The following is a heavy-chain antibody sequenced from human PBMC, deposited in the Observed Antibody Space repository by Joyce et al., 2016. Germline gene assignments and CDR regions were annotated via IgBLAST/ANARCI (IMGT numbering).Heavy chain of an antibody. CDR3: ARVAYYDFWSGYYYYHYMDV. D-gene: IGHD3-3*01. V-gene: IGHV1-18*04. Sequence: QVQLVQSGAEVKKPGASVKVSCKASGYTFSNYGISWVRQAPGQGLGLMGWISVYNGHSKYEQKFQGRVTMTTDTSASTAYMELRSLRSDDPAMYYCARVAYYDFWSGYYYYHYMDVWGKGTTVTVS. J-gene: IGHJ6*03. CDR1: GYTFSNYG. CDR2: ISVYNGHS.